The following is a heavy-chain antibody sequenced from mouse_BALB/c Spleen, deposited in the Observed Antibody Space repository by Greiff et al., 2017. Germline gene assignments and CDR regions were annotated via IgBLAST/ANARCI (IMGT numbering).Heavy chain of an antibody. CDR2: ISSGGSYT. CDR3: ARQSPYAMDY. Sequence: EVMLVESGGGLVKPGGSLKLSCAASGFTFSSYAMSWVRQTPEKRLEWVATISSGGSYTYYPDSVKGRFTISRDNAKNTLYLQMSSLRSEDTAMYYCARQSPYAMDYWGQGTSVTVSS. CDR1: GFTFSSYA. J-gene: IGHJ4*01. V-gene: IGHV5-9-3*01.